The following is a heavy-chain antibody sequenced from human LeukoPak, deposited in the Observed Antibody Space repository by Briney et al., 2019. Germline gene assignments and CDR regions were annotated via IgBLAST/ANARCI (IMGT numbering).Heavy chain of an antibody. Sequence: PSETLSLTCTVSGGSLSTYYWGWIRQPAGKGLEWIGRINTSGSTNYNPSLKSRITLSVDTSKNQLSLKLSSVTAADTAVYYCARFRSGYYYGDYWGQGTLVTVSS. J-gene: IGHJ4*02. D-gene: IGHD3-22*01. CDR3: ARFRSGYYYGDY. CDR2: INTSGST. V-gene: IGHV4-4*07. CDR1: GGSLSTYY.